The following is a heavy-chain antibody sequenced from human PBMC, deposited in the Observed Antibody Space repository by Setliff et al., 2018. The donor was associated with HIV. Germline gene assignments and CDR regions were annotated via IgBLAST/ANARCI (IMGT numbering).Heavy chain of an antibody. CDR2: IYYSGST. J-gene: IGHJ3*02. D-gene: IGHD5-12*01. CDR3: ARAEMATIVAFDI. CDR1: DGSFSSDY. V-gene: IGHV4-59*01. Sequence: KPSETLSLTCTASDGSFSSDYWTWIRQTPGKGLEWIGYIYYSGSTKYNPSLTSRVTISVDTSKNHFSLKLTSVTAADTAVYYCARAEMATIVAFDIWGQGTMVTVSS.